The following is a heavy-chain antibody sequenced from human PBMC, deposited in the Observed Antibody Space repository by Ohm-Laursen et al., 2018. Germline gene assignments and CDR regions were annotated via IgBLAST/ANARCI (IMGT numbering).Heavy chain of an antibody. V-gene: IGHV3-33*08. CDR3: ARSKGGYCSSTSCYLAYFQH. Sequence: SLRLSCSASGFTFSSYGMHWVRQAPGKGLDWVAAISYDGSDKYYADSVKGRFTISRDNSKNTLYLQMISLRAEDTAVYYCARSKGGYCSSTSCYLAYFQHWGQGTLVTVSS. D-gene: IGHD2-2*01. CDR2: ISYDGSDK. J-gene: IGHJ1*01. CDR1: GFTFSSYG.